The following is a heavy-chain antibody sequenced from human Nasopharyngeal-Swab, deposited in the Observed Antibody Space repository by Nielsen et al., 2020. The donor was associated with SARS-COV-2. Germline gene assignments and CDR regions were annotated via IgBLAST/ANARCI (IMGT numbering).Heavy chain of an antibody. CDR3: ARAQDLWLPGVGDYYYYYYGMDV. J-gene: IGHJ6*02. CDR1: GASVSSNSAA. D-gene: IGHD3-16*01. CDR2: TYYRSKWHN. V-gene: IGHV6-1*01. Sequence: SQTLSLTCAISGASVSSNSAAWNWIRQSPSRGLEWLGRTYYRSKWHNDYAVSVKSRITINPDTSKNQFSLQLNSVTPEDTAVYYCARAQDLWLPGVGDYYYYYYGMDVWGQGTTVTVSS.